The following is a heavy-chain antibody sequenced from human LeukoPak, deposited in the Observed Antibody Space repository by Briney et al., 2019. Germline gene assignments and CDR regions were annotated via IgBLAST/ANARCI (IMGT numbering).Heavy chain of an antibody. CDR2: INPSGSTT. CDR3: ASLPTGSMIANY. J-gene: IGHJ4*02. V-gene: IGHV1-46*01. D-gene: IGHD3-22*01. Sequence: ASVKVSCKASGNSFTSYYMHWVRQAPGQGLEWMGIINPSGSTTNYAHKFQGRVTMTRDTSTSTVYLELISLRSEDTAVYYCASLPTGSMIANYWGQGTLVTVSS. CDR1: GNSFTSYY.